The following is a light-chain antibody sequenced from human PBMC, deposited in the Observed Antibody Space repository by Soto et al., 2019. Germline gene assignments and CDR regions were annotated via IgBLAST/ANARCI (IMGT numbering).Light chain of an antibody. J-gene: IGKJ5*01. V-gene: IGKV3-20*01. CDR2: DAS. CDR3: QQYGSSHT. CDR1: QGVSSY. Sequence: EIVLTQSPATLSLSPGERATLSCRASQGVSSYLAWYQQKPGQAPRLLIYDASNRATGIPDRFSGSGAGAYFNLTISRLEPADFGVYYCQQYGSSHTFGQGTRLEIK.